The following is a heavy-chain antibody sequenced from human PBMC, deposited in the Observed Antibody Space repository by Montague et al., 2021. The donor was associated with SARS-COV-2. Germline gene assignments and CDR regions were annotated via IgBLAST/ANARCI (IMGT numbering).Heavy chain of an antibody. CDR1: GGSFSGYY. D-gene: IGHD5-24*01. V-gene: IGHV4-34*01. CDR3: ARRGYSYYYYGMDV. J-gene: IGHJ6*02. Sequence: ETLSLTCAVYGGSFSGYYWSWIRQPPGKGLEWIGEINHSGSTNXNPSLKSRVTISVDTSKNQFSLKLSSVTAADTAVYYCARRGYSYYYYGMDVWGQGTTVTVSS. CDR2: INHSGST.